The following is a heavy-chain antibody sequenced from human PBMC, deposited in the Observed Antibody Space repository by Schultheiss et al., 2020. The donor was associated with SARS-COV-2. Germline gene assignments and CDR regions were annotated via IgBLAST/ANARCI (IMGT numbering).Heavy chain of an antibody. CDR2: IYHSGST. CDR1: GGSISSYY. V-gene: IGHV4-4*08. J-gene: IGHJ4*02. Sequence: SETLSLTCTVSGGSISSYYWSWIRQPPGKGLEWIGSIYHSGSTYYNPSLKSRVTISVDTSKNQFSLKLSSVTAADTAVYYCARDIVSFDYWGQGTLVTVSS. D-gene: IGHD5/OR15-5a*01. CDR3: ARDIVSFDY.